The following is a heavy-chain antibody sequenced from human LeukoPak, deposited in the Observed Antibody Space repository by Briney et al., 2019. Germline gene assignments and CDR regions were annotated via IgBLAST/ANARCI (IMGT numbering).Heavy chain of an antibody. J-gene: IGHJ5*02. V-gene: IGHV4-39*01. Sequence: SETLSLTCTVSGGSISSSSYYWGWIRQPPGKGLEWIGSIYYSGSTYYNPSLKSRVTISVDTSKNQFCLKLSSVTAADTAVYYCARTVVVAATLWFDPWGQGTLVTVSS. CDR2: IYYSGST. CDR3: ARTVVVAATLWFDP. D-gene: IGHD2-15*01. CDR1: GGSISSSSYY.